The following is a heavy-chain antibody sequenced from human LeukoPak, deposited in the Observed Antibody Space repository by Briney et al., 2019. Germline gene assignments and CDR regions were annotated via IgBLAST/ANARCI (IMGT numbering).Heavy chain of an antibody. J-gene: IGHJ5*02. D-gene: IGHD2-15*01. CDR2: IKQDGSEK. Sequence: GGSLRLSCAASGFIFSSYWMTWVRQAPGKGLEWVANIKQDGSEKKYVESVKGRFTISRDNAKKSLYLEMNRLRAEDTAVYYCARAQLGCSGGSYYYGGWLDPWGQGTLVSV. CDR1: GFIFSSYW. V-gene: IGHV3-7*01. CDR3: ARAQLGCSGGSYYYGGWLDP.